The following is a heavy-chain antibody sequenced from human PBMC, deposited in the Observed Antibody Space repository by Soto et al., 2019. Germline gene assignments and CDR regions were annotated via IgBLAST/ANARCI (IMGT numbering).Heavy chain of an antibody. Sequence: QLQESGPGLVKPSETLSLTCTVSGGSISSSSYYWGWIRQPPGKGLEWIGSMYYSGSTYYNPSLKSRVTISVDKSKKQFSLELSSVTAADTAVYYCARHVGFYYFDYWGQGTLVTVSS. CDR3: ARHVGFYYFDY. J-gene: IGHJ4*02. V-gene: IGHV4-39*01. D-gene: IGHD1-26*01. CDR1: GGSISSSSYY. CDR2: MYYSGST.